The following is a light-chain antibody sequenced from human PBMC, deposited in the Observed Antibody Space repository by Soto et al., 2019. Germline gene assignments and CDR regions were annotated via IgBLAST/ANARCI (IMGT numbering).Light chain of an antibody. CDR2: DIN. CDR3: QSYDISLSGV. CDR1: SSNIGTTND. V-gene: IGLV1-40*01. Sequence: QSVLTQPPSVSGAPGQRVTISCTGSSSNIGTTNDVHWYQQVPGTAPKLLIYDINNRPSGVPDRFSGSKSGTSASLAITGLQAEDEAVYYCQSYDISLSGVFGGGTKLTVL. J-gene: IGLJ3*02.